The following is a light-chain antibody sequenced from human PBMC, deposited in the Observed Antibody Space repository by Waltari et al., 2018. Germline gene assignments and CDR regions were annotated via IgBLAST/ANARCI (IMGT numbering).Light chain of an antibody. J-gene: IGLJ3*02. CDR1: SGSSTYE. CDR2: GGTGGTVG. CDR3: GAGHGSGRNLVPLVV. V-gene: IGLV9-49*01. Sequence: QPEQTQPPSASASLGASVTFTCTLSSGSSTYEVDRQQPRPGKGPRFVMRGGTGGTVGSKGAGIPDPFSVLASGLNRKVTIKNIQEEDDSDCHCGAGHGSGRNLVPLVVFGGGTKLTVL.